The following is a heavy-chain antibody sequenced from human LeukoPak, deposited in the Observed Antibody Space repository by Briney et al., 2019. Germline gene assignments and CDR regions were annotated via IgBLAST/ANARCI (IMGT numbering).Heavy chain of an antibody. V-gene: IGHV1-18*01. CDR3: ARGPSSSWYQYNWFDP. J-gene: IGHJ5*02. CDR2: ISAYNGNT. D-gene: IGHD6-13*01. CDR1: GYTFTSYG. Sequence: ASVKVSCKASGYTFTSYGISWVRQAPGQGLEWMGWISAYNGNTNYAQKLQDRVTMTTDTSTSTAYMELRSLRSDDTAVYYCARGPSSSWYQYNWFDPWGQGTLVTVSS.